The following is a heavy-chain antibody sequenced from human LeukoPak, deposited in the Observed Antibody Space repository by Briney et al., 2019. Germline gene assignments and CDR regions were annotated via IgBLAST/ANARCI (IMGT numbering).Heavy chain of an antibody. D-gene: IGHD3/OR15-3a*01. CDR3: VRHRGLDNWFDP. J-gene: IGHJ5*02. CDR2: IYYSGST. Sequence: SETLSLTCTVSDGSISSYYWSWIRQPPGKGLEWIGYIYYSGSTNYKSSLRSRVTISVDTSKNQFTLKLSSVTAADTAVYYCVRHRGLDNWFDPWGQGTLVTVSS. CDR1: DGSISSYY. V-gene: IGHV4-59*08.